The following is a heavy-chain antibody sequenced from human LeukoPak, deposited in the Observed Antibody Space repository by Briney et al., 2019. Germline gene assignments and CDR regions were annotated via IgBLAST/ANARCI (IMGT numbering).Heavy chain of an antibody. CDR1: GHTFTSYY. CDR2: IKHSGGST. Sequence: ASVKVSCKASGHTFTSYYMHWVRQAPGQGLEWMGIIKHSGGSTSYAQKFQGRVTMTRDTSTSTVYMELSSLRSEDTAVYYCAREVVDTAMVRWFDPWGQGTLVTVSS. D-gene: IGHD5-18*01. V-gene: IGHV1-46*01. J-gene: IGHJ5*02. CDR3: AREVVDTAMVRWFDP.